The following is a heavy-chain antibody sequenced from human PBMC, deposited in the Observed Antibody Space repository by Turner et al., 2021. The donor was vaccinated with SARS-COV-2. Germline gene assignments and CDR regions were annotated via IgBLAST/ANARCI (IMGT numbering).Heavy chain of an antibody. CDR2: VHYSGRT. J-gene: IGHJ5*02. CDR1: GGSVSTGGHY. CDR3: ASFKFGELWSYYFDR. D-gene: IGHD3-10*01. V-gene: IGHV4-31*03. Sequence: QVQLQESGPGLVKPSETLSLTCTVSGGSVSTGGHYWSWILTRPGEGLEWIGFVHYSGRTDYTPSLKGRVTMSLNPSKDQFSLRLSSATAADTAVYYCASFKFGELWSYYFDRWGQGTQVTVSS.